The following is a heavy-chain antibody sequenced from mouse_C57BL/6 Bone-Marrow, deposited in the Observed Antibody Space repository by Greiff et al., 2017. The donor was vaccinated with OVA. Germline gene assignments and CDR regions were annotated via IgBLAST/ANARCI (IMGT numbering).Heavy chain of an antibody. D-gene: IGHD6-5*01. CDR2: IYWDDNK. V-gene: IGHV8-12*01. CDR1: GFSLSTSGMG. CDR3: ARSGGYAYNYAVDY. J-gene: IGHJ4*01. Sequence: QVTLKVSGPGILQSSQTLSLTCSFSGFSLSTSGMGVSWIRQPSGKGLEWLAHIYWDDNKRYNPSLKSRLTISKDTSRNPVFLKFTSVDTADTATNYCARSGGYAYNYAVDYGGRGTSVTVSS.